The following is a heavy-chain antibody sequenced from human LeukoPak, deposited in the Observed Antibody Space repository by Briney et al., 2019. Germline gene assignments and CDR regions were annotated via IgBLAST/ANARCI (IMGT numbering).Heavy chain of an antibody. CDR3: ASGRSARLLWFGEEAVWFDP. CDR2: IYYSGST. CDR1: GGSISSYY. Sequence: PSETLSLTCTVSGGSISSYYWSWIRQPPGKGLEWIGYIYYSGSTNYNPSLKSRVTISVDTSKNQFSLKLSSVTAADTAVYYCASGRSARLLWFGEEAVWFDPWGQGTLVTVSS. D-gene: IGHD3-10*01. V-gene: IGHV4-59*08. J-gene: IGHJ5*02.